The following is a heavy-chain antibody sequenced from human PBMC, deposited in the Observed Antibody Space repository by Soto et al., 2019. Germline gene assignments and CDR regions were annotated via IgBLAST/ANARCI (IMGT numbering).Heavy chain of an antibody. CDR3: AKGSGSFNYYYYYYMDV. D-gene: IGHD3-10*01. CDR2: IWYDGSNK. CDR1: GFTFSSYG. Sequence: PGGSLTLSYAASGFTFSSYGMHWVRQAPGKVLEWVALIWYDGSNKYYADSVKGRFTISRDNSKSTLYLQMNSLRAEDTAVYYCAKGSGSFNYYYYYYMDVWGKGTTVTVSS. V-gene: IGHV3-33*06. J-gene: IGHJ6*03.